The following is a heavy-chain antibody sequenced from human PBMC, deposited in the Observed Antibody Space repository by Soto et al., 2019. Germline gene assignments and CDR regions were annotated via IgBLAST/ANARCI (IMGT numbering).Heavy chain of an antibody. V-gene: IGHV3-30*18. CDR1: GFTFSSYG. Sequence: QVQLVESGGGVVQPGRSLRLSCAASGFTFSSYGMHWVRQAPGKGLEWVAVISYDGSNKYYADSVKGRFTISRDNSKNTQYLQMNSLRAEDTAVYYCAKEGAYYDFWSGYSGDYWGQGTLVTVSS. D-gene: IGHD3-3*01. CDR2: ISYDGSNK. CDR3: AKEGAYYDFWSGYSGDY. J-gene: IGHJ4*02.